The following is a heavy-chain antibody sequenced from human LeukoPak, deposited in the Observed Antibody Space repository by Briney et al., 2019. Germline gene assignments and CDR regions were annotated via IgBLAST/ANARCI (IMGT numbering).Heavy chain of an antibody. J-gene: IGHJ4*02. CDR3: AREGGYSGYVFASGVDY. V-gene: IGHV1-69*04. Sequence: GASVKVSCKASGGTFSSYAISWVRQAPGQGLEWMGRIIPILGIANYAQKFQGRVTITADKSTSTAYMELSSLRSEDTAVYYCAREGGYSGYVFASGVDYWGQGTLVTVSS. CDR1: GGTFSSYA. D-gene: IGHD5-12*01. CDR2: IIPILGIA.